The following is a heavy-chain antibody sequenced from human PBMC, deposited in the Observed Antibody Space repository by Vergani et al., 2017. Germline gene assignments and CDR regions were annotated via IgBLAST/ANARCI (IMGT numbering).Heavy chain of an antibody. D-gene: IGHD1/OR15-1a*01. Sequence: QVQLQESGPGLVKPSETLSLTCAVSGYSISSGYYWGWIRQPPGKGLKWIGSIYHSGSTDYNPSLKSRVTISVDTSKNQFSLKLSSVTAADTAVYYCATTHPREGVPLNYYGMDVWGQGTTVTVSS. CDR1: GYSISSGYY. CDR3: ATTHPREGVPLNYYGMDV. V-gene: IGHV4-38-2*01. CDR2: IYHSGST. J-gene: IGHJ6*02.